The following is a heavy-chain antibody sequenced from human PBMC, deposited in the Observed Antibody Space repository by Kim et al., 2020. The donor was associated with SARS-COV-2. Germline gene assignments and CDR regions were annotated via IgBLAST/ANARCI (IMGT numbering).Heavy chain of an antibody. J-gene: IGHJ4*02. V-gene: IGHV4-61*01. CDR3: ARALRPHLTVAHFDF. Sequence: SETLSLTCTVSGGSVSSGSYYWSWIRQPPGKGLEWIAYIYYSGSTSYNPSPKIRPTISVDTSKNQFSLKLSSVTAADTAVYYCARALRPHLTVAHFDFWGQGTLVTVSS. CDR1: GGSVSSGSYY. D-gene: IGHD3-9*01. CDR2: IYYSGST.